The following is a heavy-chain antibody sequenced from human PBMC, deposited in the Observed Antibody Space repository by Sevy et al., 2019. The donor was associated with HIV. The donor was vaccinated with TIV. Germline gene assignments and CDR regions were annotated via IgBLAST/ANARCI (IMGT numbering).Heavy chain of an antibody. V-gene: IGHV1-69*13. CDR2: IIPILDTV. Sequence: ASVKVSCKASGGTFSTYGISWERQAPGRGPEWMGGIIPILDTVNYAQKFQGRVTITADESTKTAYMELSSLRSEDTAVYYCARGGGNGWYYFDYWGQETLVTVSS. CDR1: GGTFSTYG. J-gene: IGHJ4*02. CDR3: ARGGGNGWYYFDY. D-gene: IGHD6-19*01.